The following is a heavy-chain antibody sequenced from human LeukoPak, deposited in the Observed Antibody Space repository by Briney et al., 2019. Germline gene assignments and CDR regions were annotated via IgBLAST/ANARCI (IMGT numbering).Heavy chain of an antibody. CDR3: AKLRHFSGSYSYYFDN. CDR1: DTSISNNY. Sequence: SDTLSLTCSVSDTSISNNYWTWVRHPPGKGLEWIGYIYDSESTNYNPSLKSRVAISVDTSKSQFSLKLRSVTAADTAVYYCAKLRHFSGSYSYYFDNWGQGTLVTVSS. CDR2: IYDSEST. V-gene: IGHV4-59*08. D-gene: IGHD1-26*01. J-gene: IGHJ4*02.